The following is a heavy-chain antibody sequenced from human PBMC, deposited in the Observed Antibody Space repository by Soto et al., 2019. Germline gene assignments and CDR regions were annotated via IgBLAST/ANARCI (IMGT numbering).Heavy chain of an antibody. J-gene: IGHJ5*02. CDR3: AQGGHLLSEGGES. D-gene: IGHD2-2*01. CDR1: GFTFDDYA. V-gene: IGHV3-9*01. CDR2: IRWNRGSI. Sequence: EVQLVESGGGLLQTGRSLRLSCAASGFTFDDYAIHWVLQAPGKGLEWVSGIRWNRGSIGYADSVKGRFTISRDNAYYSLLLQMNSLRAEATALYYCAQGGHLLSEGGESWGQGTLVTVSS.